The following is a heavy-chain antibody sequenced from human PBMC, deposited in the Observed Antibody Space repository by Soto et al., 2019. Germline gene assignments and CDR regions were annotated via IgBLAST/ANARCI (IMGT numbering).Heavy chain of an antibody. CDR3: ASAPLCGGDCGGFDY. Sequence: QVQLVESGGGVVQPGRSLRLSCAASGFTFSSYGMHWVRQAPGKGLEWVAVIRYDGSNKYYADSVKGRFTISRDNSKNTLYLQMNSLRAEDTAVYYRASAPLCGGDCGGFDYWGQGTLVTVSS. J-gene: IGHJ4*02. V-gene: IGHV3-33*01. CDR2: IRYDGSNK. D-gene: IGHD2-21*02. CDR1: GFTFSSYG.